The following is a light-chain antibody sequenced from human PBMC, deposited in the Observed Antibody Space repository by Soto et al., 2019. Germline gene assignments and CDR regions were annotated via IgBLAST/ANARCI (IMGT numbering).Light chain of an antibody. CDR1: TSNIGNDF. CDR2: DNS. CDR3: GTWDSSLSAYV. J-gene: IGLJ1*01. V-gene: IGLV1-51*01. Sequence: QLVLTQPPSVSAAPGQTVTISCSGSTSNIGNDFVSWYQHLPGSAPKLVIFDNSKRPSGIPDRLSASKSGTSATLGITGLQTGDEADYYCGTWDSSLSAYVFGTGTKVTVL.